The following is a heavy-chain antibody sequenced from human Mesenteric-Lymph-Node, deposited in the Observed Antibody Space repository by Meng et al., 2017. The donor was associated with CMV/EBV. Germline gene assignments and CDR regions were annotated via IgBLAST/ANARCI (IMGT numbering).Heavy chain of an antibody. Sequence: SETLSLTCTVSGGSISSYYWSWIRQPPGKGLEWIGYIYYSGSTNYNPSLKSRVTISVDTSKNQFFLKLSSVTAADTAVYYCARGMAMTYYYGMDVWGQGTTVTVSS. V-gene: IGHV4-59*12. D-gene: IGHD5-24*01. CDR2: IYYSGST. J-gene: IGHJ6*02. CDR3: ARGMAMTYYYGMDV. CDR1: GGSISSYY.